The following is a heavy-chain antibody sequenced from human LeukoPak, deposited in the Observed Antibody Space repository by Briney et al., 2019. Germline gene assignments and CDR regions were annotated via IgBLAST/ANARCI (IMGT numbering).Heavy chain of an antibody. CDR2: ISSSSSYI. D-gene: IGHD3-22*01. CDR1: GFTFSSYS. V-gene: IGHV3-21*01. J-gene: IGHJ6*02. Sequence: GGSLRLSCAASGFTFSSYSMNWVRQAPGKGLEWVSSISSSSSYIYYADSVKGRFTISRDNAKNSLYLQMNSLRAEDTAVYYCARDDYYDSRGVSVGYYGMHVCGQGTTVTVS. CDR3: ARDDYYDSRGVSVGYYGMHV.